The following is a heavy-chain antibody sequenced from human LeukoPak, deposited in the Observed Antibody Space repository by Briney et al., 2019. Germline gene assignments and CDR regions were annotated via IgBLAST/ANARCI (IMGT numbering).Heavy chain of an antibody. CDR3: AGEGSLYYFDY. CDR2: INHSGST. V-gene: IGHV4-34*01. J-gene: IGHJ4*02. Sequence: SETLSLTCAVYGGSSSGYYWSWIRQPPGKGLEWIGEINHSGSTNYNPSLKSRVTISVDTSKNQFSLKLSSVTAADTAVYYCAGEGSLYYFDYWGQGTLVTVSS. CDR1: GGSSSGYY.